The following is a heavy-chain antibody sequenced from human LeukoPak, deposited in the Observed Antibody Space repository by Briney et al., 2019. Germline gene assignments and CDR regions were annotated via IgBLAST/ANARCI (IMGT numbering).Heavy chain of an antibody. CDR1: GFTFDDYG. CDR2: INWNGGST. CDR3: ARETQYYYDSIYFDY. V-gene: IGHV3-20*04. D-gene: IGHD3-22*01. Sequence: GGSLRLSCAASGFTFDDYGMSWLRQAPGKGLEWVSGINWNGGSTGYADSVKGRFTISRDNAKNSLYLQMNSLRAEDTALYYCARETQYYYDSIYFDYWGQGTLVTVSS. J-gene: IGHJ4*02.